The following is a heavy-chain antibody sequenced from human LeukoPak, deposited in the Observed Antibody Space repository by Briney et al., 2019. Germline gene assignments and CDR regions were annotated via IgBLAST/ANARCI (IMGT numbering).Heavy chain of an antibody. V-gene: IGHV4-59*01. CDR3: ARDRGTTGYYYLDS. D-gene: IGHD1-26*01. CDR2: IYHTGST. CDR1: GGPITEYY. Sequence: SETLSLTCSVSGGPITEYYWSWIRQPPGKGLEWIGYIYHTGSTNYSPSLKSRVTMSVDASRNQFSLKLVSVTAADTAVYYCARDRGTTGYYYLDSWGQGILATVSS. J-gene: IGHJ4*02.